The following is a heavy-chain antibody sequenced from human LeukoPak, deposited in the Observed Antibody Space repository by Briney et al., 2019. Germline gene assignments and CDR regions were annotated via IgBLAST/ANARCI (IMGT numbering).Heavy chain of an antibody. J-gene: IGHJ4*02. CDR1: GYSIRSDYY. CDR3: TRGEDSSGYIDY. Sequence: SETLSLTCTVSGYSIRSDYYWGWIRQSPGKGLEWIGNIYHSGRIFYNPSLKSRPTISVDTSKNQFSLKLTSVTAADTAVYYCTRGEDSSGYIDYWGQGTLVTV. D-gene: IGHD3-22*01. V-gene: IGHV4-38-2*02. CDR2: IYHSGRI.